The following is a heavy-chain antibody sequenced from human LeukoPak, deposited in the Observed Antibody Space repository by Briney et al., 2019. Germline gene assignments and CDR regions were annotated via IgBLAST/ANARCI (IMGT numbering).Heavy chain of an antibody. CDR2: IYHSGST. V-gene: IGHV4-30-2*01. J-gene: IGHJ4*02. CDR1: GGSISSGGYP. Sequence: SETLSLTCAVSGGSISSGGYPWSWIRQPPGKGLEWIGYIYHSGSTYYNPSLKSRVTISVDRSKNQFSLKLSSVTAADTAVYYCARGGGRWPYDYFDYWGQGTLVTVSS. CDR3: ARGGGRWPYDYFDY. D-gene: IGHD3-16*01.